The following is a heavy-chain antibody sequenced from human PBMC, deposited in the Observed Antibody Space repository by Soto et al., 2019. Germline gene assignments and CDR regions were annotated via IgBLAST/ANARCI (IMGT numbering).Heavy chain of an antibody. CDR1: GFTFSSYG. Sequence: HPGGSLRLSCAASGFTFSSYGMHWVRQAPGKGLEWVAVISYDGSNKYYADSVKGRFTISRDNSKNTLYLQMNSLRAEDTAVYYCAKDRTIYYGSGSPDYWGQGTLVTVSS. D-gene: IGHD3-10*01. CDR2: ISYDGSNK. CDR3: AKDRTIYYGSGSPDY. J-gene: IGHJ4*02. V-gene: IGHV3-30*18.